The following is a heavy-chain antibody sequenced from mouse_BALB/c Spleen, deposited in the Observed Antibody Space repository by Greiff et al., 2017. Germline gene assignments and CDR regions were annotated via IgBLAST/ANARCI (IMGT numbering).Heavy chain of an antibody. CDR2: ISYDGSN. V-gene: IGHV3-6*02. Sequence: EVKLQESGPGLVKPSQSLSLTCSVTGYSITSGYFWYCIRQFPGNKLEWMGYISYDGSNNYNPSLKNRIFITRDTSKNQFFLKLNSVTTEDTATYYCARDRDYCDYGGYFDYWGQGTTLTVSS. CDR1: GYSITSGYF. D-gene: IGHD1-2*01. CDR3: ARDRDYCDYGGYFDY. J-gene: IGHJ2*01.